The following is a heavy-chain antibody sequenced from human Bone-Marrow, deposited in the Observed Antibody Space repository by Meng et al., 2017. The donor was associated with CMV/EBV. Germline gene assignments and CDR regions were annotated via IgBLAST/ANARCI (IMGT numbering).Heavy chain of an antibody. CDR1: GVTFSSYA. CDR2: IIPIFGTA. V-gene: IGHV1-69*05. CDR3: ARDMCLRSTSCYPGWFDP. D-gene: IGHD2-2*01. Sequence: SVKVSCKASGVTFSSYAISWVRQAPGQGLEWMGGIIPIFGTANYAQKFQGRVTITTDESTSTAYMELSSLRSEDTAVYYCARDMCLRSTSCYPGWFDPWGQGTLVTVSS. J-gene: IGHJ5*02.